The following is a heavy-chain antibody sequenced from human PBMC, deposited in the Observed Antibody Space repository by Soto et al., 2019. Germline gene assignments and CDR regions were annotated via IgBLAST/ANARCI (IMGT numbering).Heavy chain of an antibody. CDR3: ARIQTTKAYMGDY. Sequence: QEQLVESGGGVVQPGRSLRLSCSASGFTFNSYIMHWVRQAPGKGLEWVAIISNDGTNKYYGASVKGRFTISRDNSKNTLYLQMNSLRDDDTAVYYCARIQTTKAYMGDYWGQGTLFTVSS. D-gene: IGHD1-1*01. CDR2: ISNDGTNK. V-gene: IGHV3-30-3*01. J-gene: IGHJ4*02. CDR1: GFTFNSYI.